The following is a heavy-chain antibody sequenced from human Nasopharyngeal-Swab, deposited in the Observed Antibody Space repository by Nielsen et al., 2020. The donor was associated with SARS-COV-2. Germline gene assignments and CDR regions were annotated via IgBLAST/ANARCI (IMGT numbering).Heavy chain of an antibody. V-gene: IGHV3-30*03. J-gene: IGHJ4*02. Sequence: GGSLRLSCAASGFTFSSYGMHWVRQAPGKGLEWVAVIPYDGSNKYYADSVKGRFTISRDNSKNTLYLQMSSLRAEDTAVYCCARGSGSYKEILFDYWGQGTLVTVSS. D-gene: IGHD1-26*01. CDR2: IPYDGSNK. CDR3: ARGSGSYKEILFDY. CDR1: GFTFSSYG.